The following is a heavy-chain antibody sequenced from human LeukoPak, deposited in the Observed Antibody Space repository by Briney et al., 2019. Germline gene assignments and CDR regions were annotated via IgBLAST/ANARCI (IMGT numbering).Heavy chain of an antibody. V-gene: IGHV4-59*01. CDR3: ARERDGYNYD. CDR1: GDSISSYY. CDR2: IYYSGST. Sequence: PSETLSLTCTVSGDSISSYYWSWIRQPPGKGLEWIGYIYYSGSTNYNPSLKSRVTISVDTSKNQFSLKLSSVTAADTAVYYCARERDGYNYDWGQGTLVTVSS. J-gene: IGHJ4*02. D-gene: IGHD5-24*01.